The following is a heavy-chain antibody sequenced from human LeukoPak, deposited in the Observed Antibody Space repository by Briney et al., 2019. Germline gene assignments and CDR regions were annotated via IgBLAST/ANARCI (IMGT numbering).Heavy chain of an antibody. CDR3: AREHPAGNYLRDPYLFDY. D-gene: IGHD3-10*01. CDR1: GYTFTDYY. CDR2: INPNNGGT. J-gene: IGHJ4*02. Sequence: ASVKVSCKASGYTFTDYYLHWVRQAPGQGLEWMGWINPNNGGTHFGQMFQGRVTVTRDTSISTAYMDLSGLRSDDTAVYYCAREHPAGNYLRDPYLFDYWGQGTLVTVSS. V-gene: IGHV1-2*02.